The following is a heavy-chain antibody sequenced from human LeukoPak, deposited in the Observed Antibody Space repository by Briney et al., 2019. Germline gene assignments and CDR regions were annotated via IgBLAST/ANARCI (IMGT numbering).Heavy chain of an antibody. J-gene: IGHJ5*02. CDR1: GYTFTDYY. V-gene: IGHV1-2*02. D-gene: IGHD6-13*01. CDR2: INPNSGGA. CDR3: ARGVGSSWFDP. Sequence: ASVKVSCKASGYTFTDYYLHWARQAPGQGLEWMGWINPNSGGANFALNFQGRVTMTRATSISTAYMELSRLTSGDTAVYYCARGVGSSWFDPWGQGTLVTVSS.